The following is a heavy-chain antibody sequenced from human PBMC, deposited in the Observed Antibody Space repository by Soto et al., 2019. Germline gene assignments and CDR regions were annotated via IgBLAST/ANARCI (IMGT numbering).Heavy chain of an antibody. D-gene: IGHD6-19*01. V-gene: IGHV1-24*01. CDR1: GYTLTELS. CDR3: ARPKGTYSSGYYYFDF. Sequence: ASVKVSCKVSGYTLTELSMHWVRQAPGKGLEWMGGIDPEDGKTNYSQKFQGRVTMTADTSTSTAYMELSSLRFDDTAVYFCARPKGTYSSGYYYFDFWGQGTLVTVSS. J-gene: IGHJ4*02. CDR2: IDPEDGKT.